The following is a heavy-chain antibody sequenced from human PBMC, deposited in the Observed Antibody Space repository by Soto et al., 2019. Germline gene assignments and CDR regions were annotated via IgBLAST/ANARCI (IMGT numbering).Heavy chain of an antibody. CDR1: GFTFSNYE. V-gene: IGHV3-64*01. D-gene: IGHD6-13*01. J-gene: IGHJ6*03. CDR2: ISNNGAHT. Sequence: EAQLVESGGGLVQPGGSLRLSCAASGFTFSNYEMHWVRQAPGKGLEYVSGISNNGAHTDYAKSVKGRFTISRDNSENTLYLQIGSLRAEDMALYYGASRGYGSRWPNVYMDVWGKGTTVTVSS. CDR3: ASRGYGSRWPNVYMDV.